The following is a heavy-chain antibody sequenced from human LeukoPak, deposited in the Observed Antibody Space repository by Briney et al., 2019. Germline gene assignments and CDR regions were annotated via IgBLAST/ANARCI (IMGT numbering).Heavy chain of an antibody. J-gene: IGHJ4*02. V-gene: IGHV3-48*01. CDR3: ARHSGSYLPLLVY. CDR1: GFTFSSYS. CDR2: ISSSSSTI. D-gene: IGHD1-26*01. Sequence: PGGSLRLSCAASGFTFSSYSMNWVRQAPGKGLEWVSYISSSSSTIYYADSVKGRFTISRDNSKNTLYLQMNSLRAEDTAVYYCARHSGSYLPLLVYWGQGTLVTVSS.